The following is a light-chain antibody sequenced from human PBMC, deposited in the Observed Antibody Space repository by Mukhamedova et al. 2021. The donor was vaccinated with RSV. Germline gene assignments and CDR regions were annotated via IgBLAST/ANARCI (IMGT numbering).Light chain of an antibody. V-gene: IGKV3-20*01. J-gene: IGKJ1*01. CDR2: GAS. Sequence: ASQSVSTSLAWYQQKPGQAPRLLIYGASVRATGIADRFSGSGSGTDFTLTISRLEPEDFAVYYCQQYGSSPETFGQGTKVEIK. CDR1: QSVSTS. CDR3: QQYGSSPET.